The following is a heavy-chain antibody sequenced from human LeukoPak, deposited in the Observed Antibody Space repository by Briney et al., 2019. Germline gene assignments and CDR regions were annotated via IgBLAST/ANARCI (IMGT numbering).Heavy chain of an antibody. V-gene: IGHV1-69*05. CDR1: GGTFSSYA. CDR3: ARADYSSSSGGYMDV. Sequence: ASVKVSCKXSGGTFSSYAISWVRQAPGQGLEWMGGIIPIFGTANYSQKFQGRVTITTDESTSTAYMELSSLRSEDTAVYYCARADYSSSSGGYMDVWGKGTTVTVSS. J-gene: IGHJ6*03. CDR2: IIPIFGTA. D-gene: IGHD6-6*01.